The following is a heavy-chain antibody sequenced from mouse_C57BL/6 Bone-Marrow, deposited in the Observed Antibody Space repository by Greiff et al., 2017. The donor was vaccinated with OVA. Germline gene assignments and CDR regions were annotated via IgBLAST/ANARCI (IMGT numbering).Heavy chain of an antibody. V-gene: IGHV5-6*01. Sequence: QVVESGGDLVKPGGSLKLSYAASGFTFSSYGMSWVRQTPDKRLEWVATISSGGSYTYYPDSVKGRFTISRDNAKNTLYLQMSSLKSEDTAMYYCASSLYYSNSDYWGQGTTLTVSS. CDR2: ISSGGSYT. J-gene: IGHJ2*01. CDR1: GFTFSSYG. CDR3: ASSLYYSNSDY. D-gene: IGHD2-5*01.